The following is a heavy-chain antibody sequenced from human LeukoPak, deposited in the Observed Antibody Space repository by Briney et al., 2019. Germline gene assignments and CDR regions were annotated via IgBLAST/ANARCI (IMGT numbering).Heavy chain of an antibody. CDR3: ARAWYYYDSSGYSRDAFDI. CDR1: GFTFSSYA. CDR2: ISGSGGST. V-gene: IGHV3-23*01. Sequence: PGGSLRLSCAASGFTFSSYAMNWVRQAPGKGLEWVSTISGSGGSTYYADSVKGRFTFSRDNSKNTLYPQMNSLRAEDTAVYYCARAWYYYDSSGYSRDAFDIWGQGTMVTISS. D-gene: IGHD3-22*01. J-gene: IGHJ3*02.